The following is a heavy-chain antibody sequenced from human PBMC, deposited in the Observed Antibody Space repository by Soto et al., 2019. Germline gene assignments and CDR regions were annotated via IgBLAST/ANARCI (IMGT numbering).Heavy chain of an antibody. CDR1: GYTFTSYY. J-gene: IGHJ6*02. CDR3: ARDTNAALTFHYYGMDV. D-gene: IGHD1-1*01. V-gene: IGHV1-46*01. CDR2: INPNTGST. Sequence: QVQLVQSGTEVKKPGASVKVSCKASGYTFTSYYIHWVRQAPGQGLEWMGIINPNTGSTSSTQRFRDRLSLYRDTSTSTVDMVLSSLGSEDTAVYFCARDTNAALTFHYYGMDVWGQGTTVTVSS.